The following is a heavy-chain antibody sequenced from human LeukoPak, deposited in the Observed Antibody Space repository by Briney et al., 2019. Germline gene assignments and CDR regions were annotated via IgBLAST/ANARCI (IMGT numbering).Heavy chain of an antibody. Sequence: PSETLSLTCTVSGGSISRYYWSWIRQPPGKGLEWIGYIYYSGSTNYNPSLKSRVTISVDTSKNQFSLKLSSVTAADTAVYYCARRTVPGAFDIWGQGTMVTVSS. CDR3: ARRTVPGAFDI. CDR1: GGSISRYY. J-gene: IGHJ3*02. D-gene: IGHD1-14*01. CDR2: IYYSGST. V-gene: IGHV4-59*08.